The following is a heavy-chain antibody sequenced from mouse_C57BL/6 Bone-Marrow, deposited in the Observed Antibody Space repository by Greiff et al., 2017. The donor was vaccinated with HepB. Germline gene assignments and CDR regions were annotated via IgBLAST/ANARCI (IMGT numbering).Heavy chain of an antibody. D-gene: IGHD1-1*01. V-gene: IGHV1-81*01. Sequence: QVQLQQSGAELARPGASVKLSCKASGYTFTSYGISWVKQSTGQGLEWIGEIYPRNGNTYYNEKFKGKATLTADKSSSTAYMELRSLTSEDSAVYFCARYYYGSSFYYAMDYWGQGTSVTVSS. CDR3: ARYYYGSSFYYAMDY. CDR1: GYTFTSYG. J-gene: IGHJ4*01. CDR2: IYPRNGNT.